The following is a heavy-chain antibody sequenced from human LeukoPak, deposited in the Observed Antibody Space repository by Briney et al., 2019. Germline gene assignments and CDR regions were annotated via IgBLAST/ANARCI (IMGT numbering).Heavy chain of an antibody. V-gene: IGHV1-58*02. Sequence: GASVKVSCKASGFTFTSSAMQWVRQARGQRLEWIGWIVVGSGNTNYAQKFQERVTFTRDMSTSTAYMELSSLRSEDTAVYYCAAVLITGTTGYYYYGMDVWGQGTTVTVSS. D-gene: IGHD1-20*01. CDR1: GFTFTSSA. CDR3: AAVLITGTTGYYYYGMDV. J-gene: IGHJ6*02. CDR2: IVVGSGNT.